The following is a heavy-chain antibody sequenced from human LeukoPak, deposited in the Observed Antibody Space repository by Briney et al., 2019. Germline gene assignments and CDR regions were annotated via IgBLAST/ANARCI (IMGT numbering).Heavy chain of an antibody. CDR3: ATRRYGATYYYYYMDV. CDR1: GFTVSSNY. CDR2: IYSGGST. V-gene: IGHV3-53*01. Sequence: GGSLRLSCAASGFTVSSNYMSWVRQAPGKGLEWVSVIYSGGSTYYADSVKGRFTISRDNSKNTLYLQMNSLRAEHTAVYYCATRRYGATYYYYYMDVWGKGTTVTVSS. J-gene: IGHJ6*03. D-gene: IGHD5-18*01.